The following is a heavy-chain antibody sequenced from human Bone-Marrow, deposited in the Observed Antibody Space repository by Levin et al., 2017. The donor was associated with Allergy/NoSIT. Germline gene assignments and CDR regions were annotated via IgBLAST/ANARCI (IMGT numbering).Heavy chain of an antibody. D-gene: IGHD6-13*01. CDR3: AHSHLSSPDGFDI. V-gene: IGHV2-5*02. Sequence: KGSGPTLVKPTQTLTLTCSFSGFSLSTSGVGVGWIRQPPGKALEWLALIYWDDDKKYSPSLKGRVTVTKDSSKNRVVLTMTNMDPVDTATYFCAHSHLSSPDGFDIWGQGTVVTVSS. CDR2: IYWDDDK. CDR1: GFSLSTSGVG. J-gene: IGHJ3*02.